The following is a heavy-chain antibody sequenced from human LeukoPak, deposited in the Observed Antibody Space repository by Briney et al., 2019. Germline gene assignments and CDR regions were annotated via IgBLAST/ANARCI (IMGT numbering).Heavy chain of an antibody. CDR1: GFTFSSYG. CDR2: IWYDGSNK. CDR3: ARDTAAAGPDY. V-gene: IGHV3-33*01. D-gene: IGHD6-13*01. J-gene: IGHJ4*02. Sequence: PGRSLRLSCAASGFTFSSYGMHWVRQAPGKGLEWVAVIWYDGSNKYYADSVKGRFTISRDNSKNTLYLQMNSLRAEDTAVYYCARDTAAAGPDYGGQGPLVTVSS.